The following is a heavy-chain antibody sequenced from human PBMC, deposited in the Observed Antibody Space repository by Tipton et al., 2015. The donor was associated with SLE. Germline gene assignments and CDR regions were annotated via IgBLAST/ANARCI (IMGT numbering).Heavy chain of an antibody. J-gene: IGHJ4*02. CDR3: ARGYPMDH. CDR2: IYTSGTT. V-gene: IGHV4-4*07. Sequence: TLSLTCSVSGGSISSYSWSWIRQPAGKGVEWIGRIYTSGTTDYSSSLKGRITISVDMSKNRFYLRLSSVTAADAAVYYCARGYPMDHWGQGTLVTVSS. CDR1: GGSISSYS. D-gene: IGHD6-13*01.